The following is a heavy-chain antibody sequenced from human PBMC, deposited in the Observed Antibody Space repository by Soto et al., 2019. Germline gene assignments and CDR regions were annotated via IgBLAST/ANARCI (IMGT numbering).Heavy chain of an antibody. Sequence: QITLKESGPTLVKPTQTLTLTCTFSGFSLSTSGVGVGWIRQPPGKALEWLALIYWDDDKRYSPSLKSRLTITKDTSKNQVVLRMTNMDPVDTATYYCAHRRAYIVAANWCDPWGQGTLVTVSS. CDR1: GFSLSTSGVG. J-gene: IGHJ5*02. CDR3: AHRRAYIVAANWCDP. V-gene: IGHV2-5*02. CDR2: IYWDDDK. D-gene: IGHD5-12*01.